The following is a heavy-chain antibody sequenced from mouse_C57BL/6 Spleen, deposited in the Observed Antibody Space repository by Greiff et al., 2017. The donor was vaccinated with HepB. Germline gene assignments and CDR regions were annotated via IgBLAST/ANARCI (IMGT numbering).Heavy chain of an antibody. J-gene: IGHJ2*01. CDR1: GYTFTSYW. V-gene: IGHV1-50*01. CDR3: ASGPFSYFDY. Sequence: QVQLQQSGAELVKPGASVKLSCKASGYTFTSYWMQWVKQSPGQGLEWIGEIDPSDSYTNYNQKFKGKATLTVDTSSSTAYMQLSSLTSEDSAVYYCASGPFSYFDYWGQGTTLTVSS. CDR2: IDPSDSYT.